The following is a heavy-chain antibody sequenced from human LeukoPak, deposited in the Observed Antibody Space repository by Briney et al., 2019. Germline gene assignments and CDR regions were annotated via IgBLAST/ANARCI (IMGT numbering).Heavy chain of an antibody. V-gene: IGHV3-48*03. D-gene: IGHD1-1*01. Sequence: PGGSLRLSCAASGFTFSSYEMNWVRQAPGKGLEWVSYIRNSDNIIYFADSVKGRFTISRDNAKNSVYLQMNSLRAEDTAVYYCARKLTGTTYFDYWGQGTLVTVSS. J-gene: IGHJ4*02. CDR2: IRNSDNII. CDR3: ARKLTGTTYFDY. CDR1: GFTFSSYE.